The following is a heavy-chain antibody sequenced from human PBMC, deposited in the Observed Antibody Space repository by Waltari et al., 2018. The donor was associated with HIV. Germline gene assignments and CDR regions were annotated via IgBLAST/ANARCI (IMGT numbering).Heavy chain of an antibody. Sequence: QVQLQQWGAGLLKPSETLSLTCAVYGGSFRGYYWSWIRQPPGKGLEWIGEINHSGSTNYNPSLKSRVTISVDTSKNQFSLKLSSVTAADTAVYYCARRGKIVATIPFDYWGQGTLVTVSS. V-gene: IGHV4-34*01. D-gene: IGHD5-12*01. CDR1: GGSFRGYY. CDR2: INHSGST. CDR3: ARRGKIVATIPFDY. J-gene: IGHJ4*02.